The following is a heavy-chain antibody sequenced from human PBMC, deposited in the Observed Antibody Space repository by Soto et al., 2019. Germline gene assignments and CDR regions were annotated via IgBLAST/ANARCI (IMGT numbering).Heavy chain of an antibody. CDR2: IYYSGST. Sequence: ETXXLTXTVSGGSXXXXXXXXIXQNPGKGLEWIGYIYYSGSTNYNPSLKSRVTISVDTSKNQFSLKLSSVTAADTAVYCCARAISSSSRWFDPWGQGTLVTVSS. CDR1: GGSXXXXX. J-gene: IGHJ5*02. D-gene: IGHD6-6*01. V-gene: IGHV4-59*01. CDR3: ARAISSSSRWFDP.